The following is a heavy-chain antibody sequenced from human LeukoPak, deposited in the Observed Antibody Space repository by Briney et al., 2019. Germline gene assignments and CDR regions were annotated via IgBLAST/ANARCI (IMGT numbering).Heavy chain of an antibody. CDR1: GFTFSSYS. D-gene: IGHD5-18*01. CDR3: ARELDTGGLPMDV. Sequence: GGSLRLSCAASGFTFSSYSMNWVRQASGKGLEWVSSISSSSSYIYYADSVKGRFTISRDNAKNSLYLQMNSLRAEDTAVYYCARELDTGGLPMDVWGQGTTVTVSS. V-gene: IGHV3-21*01. CDR2: ISSSSSYI. J-gene: IGHJ6*02.